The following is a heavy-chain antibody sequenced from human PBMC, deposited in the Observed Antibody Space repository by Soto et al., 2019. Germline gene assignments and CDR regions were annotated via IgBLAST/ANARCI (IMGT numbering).Heavy chain of an antibody. J-gene: IGHJ5*02. CDR3: ARQASGYYYGWFDP. CDR2: IYYSGTT. D-gene: IGHD3-22*01. CDR1: GGSISSYY. V-gene: IGHV4-59*04. Sequence: SETLSLTCTVSGGSISSYYWSWIRQPPGKGLEWIGYIYYSGTTYYTPSLKSRVTMSVDTSNNHFSLKLSSVTAADTVVYYCARQASGYYYGWFDPWGQGTLVTVSS.